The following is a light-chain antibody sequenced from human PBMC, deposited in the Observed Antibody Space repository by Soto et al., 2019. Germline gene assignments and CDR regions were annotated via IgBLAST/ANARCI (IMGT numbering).Light chain of an antibody. V-gene: IGKV3-20*01. CDR1: QSVSTSY. Sequence: EIVLTQSPGTLSLSPGERATLSCRASQSVSTSYLAWYQQKPGQAPRLLIYGASSRATGIPDRFSGSGSGTEFTLTISRLEPEDFAVYYCQQYGSLLYTFGQGTKLEIK. CDR3: QQYGSLLYT. J-gene: IGKJ2*01. CDR2: GAS.